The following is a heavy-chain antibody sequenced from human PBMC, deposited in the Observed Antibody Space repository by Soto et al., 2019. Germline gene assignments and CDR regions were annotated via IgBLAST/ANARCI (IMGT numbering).Heavy chain of an antibody. CDR2: INAGNGNT. CDR3: GRDQPYGGTPTWYSDL. J-gene: IGHJ2*01. V-gene: IGHV1-3*01. CDR1: AFTFTNYF. Sequence: QVQLVQSGAEVKKPGASVKVSCRASAFTFTNYFIHWVRQAPGQSLEWVGWINAGNGNTEYSQKFHDRVTITRDTSGSSVYRDLGGLRSEDTAVYYWGRDQPYGGTPTWYSDLWARGTLVIVPS. D-gene: IGHD2-15*01.